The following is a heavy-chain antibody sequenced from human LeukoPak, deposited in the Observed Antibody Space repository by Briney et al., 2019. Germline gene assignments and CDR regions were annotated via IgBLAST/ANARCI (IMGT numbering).Heavy chain of an antibody. CDR3: ARGQWLPVFDF. V-gene: IGHV4-61*01. D-gene: IGHD3-22*01. CDR2: IYYSGST. J-gene: IGHJ4*02. Sequence: SETLSLTCTVSGGSISSGSYYWSWIRQPPGKGLEWIGYIYYSGSTNYNPSLKSRVTISVDTSKNQFSLKLSSVTAADTAVYYCARGQWLPVFDFWGQGTLVTVSS. CDR1: GGSISSGSYY.